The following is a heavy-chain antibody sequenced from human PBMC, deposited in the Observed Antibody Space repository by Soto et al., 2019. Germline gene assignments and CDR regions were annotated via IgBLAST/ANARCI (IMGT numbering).Heavy chain of an antibody. V-gene: IGHV4-4*07. D-gene: IGHD1-26*01. J-gene: IGHJ6*02. CDR3: ARFRSWQLPNYYYGMDV. Sequence: PSGTLSLTCTVSGGSIISYYWSWIRKPAGKGLEWIGRIYTSGSTNYNPSLKSRVTMSVDTSKNQFSLKLSSVTAADTAVYYCARFRSWQLPNYYYGMDVWGQGTTVTVSS. CDR1: GGSIISYY. CDR2: IYTSGST.